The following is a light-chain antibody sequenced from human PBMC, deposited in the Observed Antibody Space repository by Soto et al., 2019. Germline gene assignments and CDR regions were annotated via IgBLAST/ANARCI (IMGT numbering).Light chain of an antibody. CDR2: GAS. J-gene: IGKJ3*01. Sequence: EIVLTKSPGTLSLSPGERATLSCRASQSISSSYVAWYQQKCGQAPRLLIYGASNRATGIPDRFSGSGSGTDFTLTISRLEPEDFAVYYCHHYGSSPPITFGPGTKVDIK. CDR3: HHYGSSPPIT. V-gene: IGKV3-20*01. CDR1: QSISSSY.